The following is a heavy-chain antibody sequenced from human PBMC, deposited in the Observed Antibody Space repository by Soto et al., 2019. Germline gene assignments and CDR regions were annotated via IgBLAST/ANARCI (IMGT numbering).Heavy chain of an antibody. CDR2: INAGNGNT. J-gene: IGHJ6*02. Sequence: QVQLVQSGAEVKKPGASVKVSCKASGYTFTSYAMHWVRQAPGQRLEWMGWINAGNGNTKYSQKFQGRVTITRDTSASTGYMGLRSLRFEDTAVYYCVRGYQPLDVWGQGTTVTVSS. V-gene: IGHV1-3*01. D-gene: IGHD2-2*01. CDR3: VRGYQPLDV. CDR1: GYTFTSYA.